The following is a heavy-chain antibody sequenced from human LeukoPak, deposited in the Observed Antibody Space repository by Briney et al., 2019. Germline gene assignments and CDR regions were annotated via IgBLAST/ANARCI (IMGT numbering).Heavy chain of an antibody. CDR2: INHSGST. D-gene: IGHD3-3*01. Sequence: SETLSLTCAVYGGSFSGYYWSWIRQPPGKGLEWIGEINHSGSTNYNPSLKSRVTISVDTSKNQFSLKLSSVTAADTAVYYCARGRKRPISDYWGQGTLVTVSS. J-gene: IGHJ4*02. CDR1: GGSFSGYY. V-gene: IGHV4-34*01. CDR3: ARGRKRPISDY.